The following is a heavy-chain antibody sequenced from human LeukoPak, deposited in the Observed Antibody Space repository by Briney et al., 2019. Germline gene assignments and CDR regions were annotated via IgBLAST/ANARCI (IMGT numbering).Heavy chain of an antibody. CDR3: ARSYSGSYEEKGDFDY. CDR1: GGTFSSSA. Sequence: SVKVSCKASGGTFSSSAISWVRQAPGQGLEWMGRIIPILGITNYAQKFQGRVTITADKSTSTAYMELSSLRSEDTAVYYCARSYSGSYEEKGDFDYWGQGTLVTVSS. V-gene: IGHV1-69*04. J-gene: IGHJ4*02. CDR2: IIPILGIT. D-gene: IGHD1-26*01.